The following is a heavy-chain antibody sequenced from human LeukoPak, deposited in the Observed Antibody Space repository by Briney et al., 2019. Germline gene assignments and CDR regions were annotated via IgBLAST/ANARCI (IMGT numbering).Heavy chain of an antibody. CDR2: IYPGDSDT. CDR1: GYSFTTYW. V-gene: IGHV5-51*01. Sequence: GASLQISCKGSGYSFTTYWIAWVRQMPGKGLEWMGIIYPGDSDTRYSPSLQGQVTISADKSISTAYLQWSSLKASDTAMYYCARLGDGYNYLVYWGQGTLVTVSS. CDR3: ARLGDGYNYLVY. D-gene: IGHD5-24*01. J-gene: IGHJ4*02.